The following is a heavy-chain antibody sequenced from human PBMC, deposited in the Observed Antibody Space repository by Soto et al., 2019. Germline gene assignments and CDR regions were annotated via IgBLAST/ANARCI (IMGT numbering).Heavy chain of an antibody. D-gene: IGHD3-3*01. CDR2: ISYDGSNK. J-gene: IGHJ4*02. CDR3: AKDFGPYSSPYYFDY. V-gene: IGHV3-30*18. CDR1: GFTFSSYG. Sequence: QVQLVESGGGVVQPGRSLRLSCAASGFTFSSYGMHWVRQAPGKGLEWVAVISYDGSNKYYADSVKGRFTISRDNSKNTLYLQMNSLSAEDTAVYYCAKDFGPYSSPYYFDYWGQGTLVTVSS.